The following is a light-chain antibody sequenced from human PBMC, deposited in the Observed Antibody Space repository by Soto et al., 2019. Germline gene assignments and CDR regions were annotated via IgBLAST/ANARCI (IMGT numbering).Light chain of an antibody. CDR2: DTS. V-gene: IGKV3-15*01. CDR1: RGIGST. Sequence: EVVMTQSPATLSVSPGERATLSCRASRGIGSTLAWYQQKPGQTPRLLIYDTSTRATGVPARFSGSASGTEFTLTITSLQSEDFAVYYWQHYFTWPLTFGGGTRVENK. CDR3: QHYFTWPLT. J-gene: IGKJ4*01.